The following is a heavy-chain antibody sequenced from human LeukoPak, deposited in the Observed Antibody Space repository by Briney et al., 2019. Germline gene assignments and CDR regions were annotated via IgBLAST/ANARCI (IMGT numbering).Heavy chain of an antibody. CDR1: GFTFSSYS. V-gene: IGHV3-21*01. CDR3: ARVRPSFIAAAGAFDY. D-gene: IGHD6-13*01. J-gene: IGHJ4*02. Sequence: PGGSLRLSCAASGFTFSSYSMNWVRQAPGKGLEWVSSISSSSSYIYYADPVKGRFTISRDNAKNSLYLQMNSLRAEDTAVYYCARVRPSFIAAAGAFDYWGQGTLVTVSS. CDR2: ISSSSSYI.